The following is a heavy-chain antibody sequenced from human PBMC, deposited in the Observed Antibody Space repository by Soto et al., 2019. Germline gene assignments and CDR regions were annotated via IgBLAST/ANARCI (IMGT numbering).Heavy chain of an antibody. V-gene: IGHV3-23*05. J-gene: IGHJ4*02. Sequence: GGSLRLSCTASGLPHSSSAMMWVRQAPGKGLECVSGIYGSGRGIEYADSVKGRFTISRDNSKNTVYLQMTDLRADDTAVYYCAKDAVYNDGLWLMDHWGQGTQVTVSS. CDR2: IYGSGRGI. D-gene: IGHD2-21*01. CDR3: AKDAVYNDGLWLMDH. CDR1: GLPHSSSA.